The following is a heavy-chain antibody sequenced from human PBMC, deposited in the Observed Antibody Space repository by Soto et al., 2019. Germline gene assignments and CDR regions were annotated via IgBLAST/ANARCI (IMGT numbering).Heavy chain of an antibody. CDR1: GFAFSSYA. V-gene: IGHV3-23*01. D-gene: IGHD3-16*02. J-gene: IGHJ4*02. CDR3: AKARGFIAPFDY. Sequence: EVQLLESGGGLVQPGGSLRLSCAASGFAFSSYAMSWVRQAPGKGLEWVSSISGSTSGTYYADAVKGRFTISRDNSNNTLYLQMNSLRAEDTAVYYCAKARGFIAPFDYWGQGALVTVSS. CDR2: ISGSTSGT.